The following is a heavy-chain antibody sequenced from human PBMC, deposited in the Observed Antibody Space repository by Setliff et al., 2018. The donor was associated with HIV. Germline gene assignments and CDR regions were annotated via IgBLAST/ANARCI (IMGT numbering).Heavy chain of an antibody. CDR3: AKGTPSCSFCFDN. V-gene: IGHV4-4*02. CDR1: GGSIGTANW. J-gene: IGHJ4*02. Sequence: SETLSLTCAVSGGSIGTANWWSWVRQPPGQGLEWIGEIYYSGNTNYNPSLKSRVTMSVDKPKNNLSLKLSSVTAADTALYYCAKGTPSCSFCFDNWGLGTLVTVSS. CDR2: IYYSGNT. D-gene: IGHD2-15*01.